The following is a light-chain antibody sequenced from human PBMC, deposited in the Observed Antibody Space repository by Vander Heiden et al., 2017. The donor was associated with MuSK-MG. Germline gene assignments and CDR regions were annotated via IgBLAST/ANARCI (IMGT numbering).Light chain of an antibody. CDR1: QSISSW. V-gene: IGKV1-5*01. J-gene: IGKJ1*01. CDR3: QQDYSYAWT. Sequence: DIQMTQSPSTLSASVGDRVTITCRASQSISSWLAWYQQKPGKAPKLLIYDASSFESGVPSTFSGSGSGTEFTLTISSLQPDDFATYYCQQDYSYAWTFGQGTKVEIK. CDR2: DAS.